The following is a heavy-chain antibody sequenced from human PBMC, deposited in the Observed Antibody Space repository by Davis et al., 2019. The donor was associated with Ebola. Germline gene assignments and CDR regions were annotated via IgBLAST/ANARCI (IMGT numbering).Heavy chain of an antibody. CDR2: INHSGTT. CDR1: GGSISSGDYY. Sequence: SETLSLTCTVSGGSISSGDYYWSWIRQPPGKGLEWIGEINHSGTTNYNPSLKSRVTISVDTSKNQFSLKLSSVTAADTAVYYCARGVVPAAIVVGVAWFDPWGQGTLVTVSS. V-gene: IGHV4-61*08. J-gene: IGHJ5*02. CDR3: ARGVVPAAIVVGVAWFDP. D-gene: IGHD2-2*02.